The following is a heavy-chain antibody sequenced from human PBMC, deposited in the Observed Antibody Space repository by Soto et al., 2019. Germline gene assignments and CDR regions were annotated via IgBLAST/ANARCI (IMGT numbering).Heavy chain of an antibody. CDR1: GGTFSSYA. J-gene: IGHJ4*02. D-gene: IGHD3-22*01. CDR2: IIPIFGTA. CDR3: AILPTYYYDSSGYRDFDY. Sequence: QVQLVQSGAEVKKPGSSVKVSCKASGGTFSSYAISWVRQAPGQGLEWMGGIIPIFGTANYAQKFQGRVTSTADESTSTAYMELSSLRSEDTAVYYCAILPTYYYDSSGYRDFDYWGQGTLVTVSS. V-gene: IGHV1-69*01.